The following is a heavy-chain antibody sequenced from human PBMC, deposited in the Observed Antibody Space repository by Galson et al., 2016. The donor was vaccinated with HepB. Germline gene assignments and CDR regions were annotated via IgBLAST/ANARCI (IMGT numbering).Heavy chain of an antibody. CDR3: VRDRVDGYYGSGSQKYAMDV. D-gene: IGHD3-10*01. Sequence: SLRLSCAASGFTFSDYYMTWIRQAPGKGLEWVTYISPGGTTLYYADSVKGRFTVSRDNAKNSLYLQMNSLRADDTAVYYCVRDRVDGYYGSGSQKYAMDVWGQGTTVTVSS. CDR2: ISPGGTTL. J-gene: IGHJ6*02. V-gene: IGHV3-11*04. CDR1: GFTFSDYY.